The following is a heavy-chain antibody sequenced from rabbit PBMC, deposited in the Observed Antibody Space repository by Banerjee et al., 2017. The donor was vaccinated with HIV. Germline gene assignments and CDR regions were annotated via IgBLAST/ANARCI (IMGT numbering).Heavy chain of an antibody. CDR3: ARDAAGREDFNL. D-gene: IGHD4-2*01. CDR2: ITGDRGVA. Sequence: QSLEESGGDLVKPGASLTLTCTASGFSLINNYVISWVRQAPGKGLEWIGCITGDRGVAHYASWAKGRFTISKTSSATVTLQMTSLTAADTATYFCARDAAGREDFNLWGPGTLVTVS. J-gene: IGHJ4*01. V-gene: IGHV1S40*01. CDR1: GFSLINNYV.